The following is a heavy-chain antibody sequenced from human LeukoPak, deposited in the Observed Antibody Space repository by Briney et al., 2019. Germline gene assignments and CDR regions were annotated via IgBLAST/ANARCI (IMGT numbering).Heavy chain of an antibody. D-gene: IGHD1-26*01. CDR3: AREAEANDY. J-gene: IGHJ4*02. V-gene: IGHV3-30-3*01. CDR2: ISYDGSNK. CDR1: GFTFSSYA. Sequence: GGSLRLSCAASGFTFSSYALHWVRQVPGKGLEWVAVISYDGSNKYYADSVKGRFTISRQNSKNTLYLQMNSLRAEDTAVYYCAREAEANDYWGQGTLVTVSS.